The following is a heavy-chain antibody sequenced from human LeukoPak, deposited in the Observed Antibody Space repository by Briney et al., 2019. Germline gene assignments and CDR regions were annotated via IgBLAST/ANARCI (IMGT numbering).Heavy chain of an antibody. D-gene: IGHD5-12*01. CDR2: ISSGGTYV. V-gene: IGHV3-21*01. J-gene: IGHJ4*02. CDR1: GFTFSGYS. Sequence: GGSLRLSCAASGFTFSGYSMNWVRQAPGKGLEWVSSISSGGTYVDYADSVKGRFTISRDNAKNSLYLQMNSLRAEDTAVFYCARDPGYSNSPYYLDYWGQGTLVTVSS. CDR3: ARDPGYSNSPYYLDY.